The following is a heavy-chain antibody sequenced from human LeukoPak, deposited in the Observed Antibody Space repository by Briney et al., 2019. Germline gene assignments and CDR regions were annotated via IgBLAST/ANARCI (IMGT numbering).Heavy chain of an antibody. D-gene: IGHD3-3*01. CDR1: GGTFSSYV. V-gene: IGHV3-21*01. CDR3: ARDTKLRFLFYYMDV. CDR2: ISVRSIYT. Sequence: GASVKVSCKASGGTFSSYVISWVRQAPGKGLEWVSSISVRSIYTYYADSVKGRFTISRDNAKNTLYLQMNSLRAEDTAVYYCARDTKLRFLFYYMDVWGKGTTVTVSS. J-gene: IGHJ6*03.